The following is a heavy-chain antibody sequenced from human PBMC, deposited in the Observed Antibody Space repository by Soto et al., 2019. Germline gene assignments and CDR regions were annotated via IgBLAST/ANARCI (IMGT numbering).Heavy chain of an antibody. Sequence: GGSLRLSCAASGFTFSNAWMSWVRQAPGKGLEWVGRIKSKIKGGTTDYAAPVKGRYTISRDDSKNTLYLQMNSLKTEDTAVYYCTTDDPINRNWGQGTLVTVS. J-gene: IGHJ4*02. V-gene: IGHV3-15*01. CDR2: IKSKIKGGTT. CDR1: GFTFSNAW. CDR3: TTDDPINRN.